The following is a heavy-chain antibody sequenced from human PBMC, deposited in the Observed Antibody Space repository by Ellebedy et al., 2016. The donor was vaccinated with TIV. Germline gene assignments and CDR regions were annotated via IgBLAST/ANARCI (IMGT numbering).Heavy chain of an antibody. V-gene: IGHV3-30*18. D-gene: IGHD3-10*01. J-gene: IGHJ4*02. CDR2: VSYDGNRQ. Sequence: GESLKISCAASGFTFSLYGMHWVRQAPGKGLEWVAVVSYDGNRQYYADSVKGRFTISRDNSKNTVYLQMNSLRGEDTAVYYCAKGGSRFYFDYWGRGILVTVSS. CDR3: AKGGSRFYFDY. CDR1: GFTFSLYG.